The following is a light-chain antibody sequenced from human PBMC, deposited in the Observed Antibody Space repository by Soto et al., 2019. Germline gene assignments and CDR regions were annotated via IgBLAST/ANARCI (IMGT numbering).Light chain of an antibody. CDR2: GAS. CDR3: QRYGSSPPFT. Sequence: EIVLTQSPGTLYLSPGERATLSCRASQRVSSSYLAWYQQKPGQAPRPLIYGASSRATGIPDRFSGSGSGTAFTLIISRLEPEDFAVYFCQRYGSSPPFTFGQGTKVEI. CDR1: QRVSSSY. V-gene: IGKV3-20*01. J-gene: IGKJ2*01.